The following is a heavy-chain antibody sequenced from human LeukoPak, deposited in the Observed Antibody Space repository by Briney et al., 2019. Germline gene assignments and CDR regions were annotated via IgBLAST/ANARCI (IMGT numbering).Heavy chain of an antibody. J-gene: IGHJ4*02. V-gene: IGHV3-23*01. CDR3: AKDQYYDSSAIHY. D-gene: IGHD3-22*01. Sequence: GGSLRLSCAASGFTFSSYAMSWVRQAPGKGLECVSAISGSGGSTYYADSVKGRFTISRDNSKNTLYLQMNSLRAEDTAVYYCAKDQYYDSSAIHYWGQGTLVTVSS. CDR2: ISGSGGST. CDR1: GFTFSSYA.